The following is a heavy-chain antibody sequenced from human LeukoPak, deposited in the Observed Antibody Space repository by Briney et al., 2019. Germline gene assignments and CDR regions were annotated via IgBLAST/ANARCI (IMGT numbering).Heavy chain of an antibody. Sequence: GGSLRLSCAASGFTFSSYAMTWVSQAPGKGLEWVSTIRGGGDSTYYADSVKGRFTISRDNSKNTLFLQMRSLRAEDTAVYYCAISPYNIGYQTYFDYWGQGTLVTVSS. CDR1: GFTFSSYA. CDR2: IRGGGDST. D-gene: IGHD3-22*01. V-gene: IGHV3-23*01. CDR3: AISPYNIGYQTYFDY. J-gene: IGHJ4*02.